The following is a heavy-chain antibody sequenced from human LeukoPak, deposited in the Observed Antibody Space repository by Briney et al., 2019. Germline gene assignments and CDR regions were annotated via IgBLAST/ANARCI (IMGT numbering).Heavy chain of an antibody. J-gene: IGHJ4*02. Sequence: KASETLSLTCTVSGGSISSSSYYWGWIRQPPGKGLEWIGSIYYSGSTYYNPSLKSRVTISVDTSKNQFSLKLSSVTAADTAVYYCARVAVDTAMIVTFDYWGQGTLVTVSS. CDR3: ARVAVDTAMIVTFDY. CDR1: GGSISSSSYY. CDR2: IYYSGST. D-gene: IGHD5-18*01. V-gene: IGHV4-39*01.